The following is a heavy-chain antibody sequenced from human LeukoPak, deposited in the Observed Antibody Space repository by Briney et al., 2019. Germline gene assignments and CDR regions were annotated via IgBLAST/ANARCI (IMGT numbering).Heavy chain of an antibody. Sequence: GGSLRLSCAASGFTFSFYTMSWVRQAPGKGLEWVSYISSSSSTIYYADSVKGRFTISRDNAKNSLYLQMNSLRAEDTAVYYCARGRGYYFGYWGLGTLVTVSS. D-gene: IGHD5-12*01. CDR2: ISSSSSTI. J-gene: IGHJ4*02. CDR3: ARGRGYYFGY. V-gene: IGHV3-48*01. CDR1: GFTFSFYT.